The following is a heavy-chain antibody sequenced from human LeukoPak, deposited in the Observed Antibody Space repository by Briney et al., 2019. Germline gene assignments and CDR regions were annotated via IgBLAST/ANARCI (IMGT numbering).Heavy chain of an antibody. CDR2: IWYDGSNK. V-gene: IGHV3-33*01. D-gene: IGHD3-10*01. CDR3: ARAIGEGEIGAFDI. J-gene: IGHJ3*02. Sequence: PGKSLRLSCAASGFIFNNHGMHWVRQAPGKGLEWVAVIWYDGSNKFSADSVKGRFTISRDNSKNTLYLQMNSLRAEDTAVYCCARAIGEGEIGAFDIWGPGTMVTVSS. CDR1: GFIFNNHG.